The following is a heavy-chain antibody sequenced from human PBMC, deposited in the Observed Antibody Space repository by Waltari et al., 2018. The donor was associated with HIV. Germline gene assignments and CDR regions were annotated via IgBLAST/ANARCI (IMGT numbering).Heavy chain of an antibody. CDR2: ISGSGDKT. D-gene: IGHD3-16*01. CDR3: STYTCSFFDY. Sequence: VQLLESGGGLVRPGGYVRLSCAADGLNFREYDMARVRQAPGRGLEWVSGISGSGDKTFHIDSVKGRFTISRDNSKKTLTLDMRTLRDDDTALYYCSTYTCSFFDYWGPGTPVTVSS. CDR1: GLNFREYD. J-gene: IGHJ4*02. V-gene: IGHV3-23*01.